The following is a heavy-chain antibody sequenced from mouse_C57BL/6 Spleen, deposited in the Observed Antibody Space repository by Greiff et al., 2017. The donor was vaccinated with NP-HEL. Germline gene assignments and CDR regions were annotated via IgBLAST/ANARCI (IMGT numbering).Heavy chain of an antibody. D-gene: IGHD1-1*01. J-gene: IGHJ4*01. Sequence: QVQLQQSGPELVKPGASVKISCKASGYAFSSSWMNWVKQRPGKGLEWIGRIYPGDGDTNYNGKFKGKATLTADKSSSTAYMQLSSLTSEDSAVYFCAPYYYGSSYVSYAMDYWGQGTSVTVSS. CDR1: GYAFSSSW. CDR3: APYYYGSSYVSYAMDY. V-gene: IGHV1-82*01. CDR2: IYPGDGDT.